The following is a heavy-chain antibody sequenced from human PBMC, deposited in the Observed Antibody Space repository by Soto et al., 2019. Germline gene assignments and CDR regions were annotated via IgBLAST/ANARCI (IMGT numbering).Heavy chain of an antibody. Sequence: PSETLSLTCTVSGYSISSGCYWGWIRQPPGKRLEWIGSMYPTGSTYYNPSLKSRVTISVDTSKNQFSLKLTSVTAADTAVYYCVRDLNYGLYYLDYWGQGTLVTVSS. CDR3: VRDLNYGLYYLDY. D-gene: IGHD3-10*01. J-gene: IGHJ4*02. V-gene: IGHV4-38-2*02. CDR2: MYPTGST. CDR1: GYSISSGCY.